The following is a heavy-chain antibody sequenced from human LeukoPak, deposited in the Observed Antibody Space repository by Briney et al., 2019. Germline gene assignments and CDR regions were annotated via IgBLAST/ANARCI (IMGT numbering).Heavy chain of an antibody. Sequence: SETLSLTCTVSGGSISSGSYYWSWIRPPAGKGLEWIGRIYTSGSTNYNPSLKSRVTISVDTSKNQFSLKLSSVTAADTAVYYCAREDGYRYYFDYWGQGTLVTVSS. CDR1: GGSISSGSYY. J-gene: IGHJ4*02. V-gene: IGHV4-61*02. CDR3: AREDGYRYYFDY. D-gene: IGHD5-24*01. CDR2: IYTSGST.